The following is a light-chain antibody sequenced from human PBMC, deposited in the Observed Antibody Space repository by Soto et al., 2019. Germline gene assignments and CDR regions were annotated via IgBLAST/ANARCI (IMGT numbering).Light chain of an antibody. J-gene: IGKJ1*01. CDR1: QNIGSR. V-gene: IGKV1-5*03. CDR2: KAS. Sequence: IQMTQSPSTLSASVGDRVTITCRASQNIGSRLAWYQQKPGKAPKLLIYKASILDGGVPSRLGGSESGTEFTLTISSLQPDDSATDYGQQYDKYSSWAFGQGTKVEI. CDR3: QQYDKYSSWA.